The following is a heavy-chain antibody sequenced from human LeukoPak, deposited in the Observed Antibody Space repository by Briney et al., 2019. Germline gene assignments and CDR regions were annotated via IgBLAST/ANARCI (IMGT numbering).Heavy chain of an antibody. CDR3: ARIIVVVPAAIRDYYYMDV. V-gene: IGHV4-30-4*08. Sequence: TSETLSLTCTVSGGSISSGDYYWSWIRQPPGKGLEWIGYIYYSGSTYYKPSRKSRDTISVDTSKNQFSLKLSSVTAADTAVYYCARIIVVVPAAIRDYYYMDVWGKGTTVTVSS. CDR1: GGSISSGDYY. CDR2: IYYSGST. D-gene: IGHD2-2*01. J-gene: IGHJ6*03.